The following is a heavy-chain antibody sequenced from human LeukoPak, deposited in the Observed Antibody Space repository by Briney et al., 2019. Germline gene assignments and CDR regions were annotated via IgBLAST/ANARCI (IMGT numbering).Heavy chain of an antibody. V-gene: IGHV4-4*07. CDR1: GGSISSYY. J-gene: IGHJ3*02. D-gene: IGHD6-6*01. CDR2: IYTSGST. CDR3: VLTPPSKIAARWSSSDI. Sequence: PSETLSLTCTVSGGSISSYYWSWIRQPAGKGLEWIGRIYTSGSTNYNPSLKSRVTMSVDTSKNQFSLKLSSVTAADTAVYYCVLTPPSKIAARWSSSDIWGQGTMVTVSS.